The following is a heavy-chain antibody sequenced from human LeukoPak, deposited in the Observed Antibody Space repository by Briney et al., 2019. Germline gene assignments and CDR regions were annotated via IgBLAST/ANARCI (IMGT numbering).Heavy chain of an antibody. CDR3: ARDGSSIAARRPFDY. J-gene: IGHJ4*02. CDR1: GGTFSSYA. Sequence: SVKVSCKASGGTFSSYAISWVRQAPGQGLEWMGGIIPIFGTANYAQKFQGRVTITADESTSTAYMELSSLRSEDAAVYYCARDGSSIAARRPFDYWGQGTLVTVSS. V-gene: IGHV1-69*13. D-gene: IGHD6-6*01. CDR2: IIPIFGTA.